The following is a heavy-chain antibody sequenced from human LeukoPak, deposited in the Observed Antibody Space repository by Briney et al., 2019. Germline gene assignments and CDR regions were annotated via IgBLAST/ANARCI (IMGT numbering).Heavy chain of an antibody. CDR3: ARPSWGSSSWYYFDY. CDR1: GFTVSNNY. Sequence: PGGSLRLSCAASGFTVSNNYMSWVRQAPGKGLERVSVVYSGGSTFYADSVKGRFTISRDNSKNTLYLHMNSLRAEDTAVYYCARPSWGSSSWYYFDYWGQGTLVTVSS. D-gene: IGHD6-13*01. CDR2: VYSGGST. J-gene: IGHJ4*02. V-gene: IGHV3-53*01.